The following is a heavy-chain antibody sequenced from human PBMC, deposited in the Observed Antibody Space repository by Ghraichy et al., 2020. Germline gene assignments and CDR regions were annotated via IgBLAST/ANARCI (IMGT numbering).Heavy chain of an antibody. V-gene: IGHV4-4*02. CDR1: GGSISSSNW. CDR2: ISHSEST. J-gene: IGHJ4*02. D-gene: IGHD3-10*01. CDR3: ARGQYGSGGFTCD. Sequence: SETLSLTCAVSGGSISSSNWWSWVRQPPGKRLEWIGEISHSESTNYNPSLKSRVTISADKSRNQFSLRLTSMTAADTALYYCARGQYGSGGFTCDWGQGMMVTVSS.